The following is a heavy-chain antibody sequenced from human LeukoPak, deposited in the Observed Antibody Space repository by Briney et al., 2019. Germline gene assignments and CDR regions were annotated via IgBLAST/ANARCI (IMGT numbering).Heavy chain of an antibody. Sequence: PGGSLRLSCAASGFTFSIYAMSWVRQAPGKGLQWVPSITSSGDGTYYADSVKGRFTISRDNSENMLYLRMNSLRVEDTAVYFCARDRPNYYGSNGHYYRRDGDYWGQGTLVTVSS. CDR2: ITSSGDGT. V-gene: IGHV3-23*01. J-gene: IGHJ4*02. D-gene: IGHD3-22*01. CDR3: ARDRPNYYGSNGHYYRRDGDY. CDR1: GFTFSIYA.